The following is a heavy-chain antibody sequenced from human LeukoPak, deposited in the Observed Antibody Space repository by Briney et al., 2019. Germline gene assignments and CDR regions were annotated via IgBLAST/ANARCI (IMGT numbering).Heavy chain of an antibody. CDR2: ITDGGTT. CDR3: TTSPLGYCTSNSRYAYFDS. Sequence: PGGSLRLSCSASGFTFTNAWMSWVHQAPGKGLEWLGRITDGGTTDHAAPVKGRFTISRDDSKNILYLQLNSLKTEDTAVYYCTTSPLGYCTSNSRYAYFDSWGQGTLVTVSS. V-gene: IGHV3-15*01. D-gene: IGHD2-2*01. CDR1: GFTFTNAW. J-gene: IGHJ4*02.